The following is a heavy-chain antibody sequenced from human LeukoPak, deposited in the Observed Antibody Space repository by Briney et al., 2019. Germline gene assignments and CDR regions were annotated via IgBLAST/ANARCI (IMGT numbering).Heavy chain of an antibody. Sequence: PSETLSLTCAVSGGSISSGGYSWSWIRQPPGKGLEWIGYIYHSGSTYYNPSLKSRVTISVDRSKNQFSLKLSSVTAADTAVYYCARHKGWLRSAYYFDYWGQGTLVTVSS. J-gene: IGHJ4*02. CDR1: GGSISSGGYS. CDR2: IYHSGST. D-gene: IGHD5-12*01. V-gene: IGHV4-30-2*01. CDR3: ARHKGWLRSAYYFDY.